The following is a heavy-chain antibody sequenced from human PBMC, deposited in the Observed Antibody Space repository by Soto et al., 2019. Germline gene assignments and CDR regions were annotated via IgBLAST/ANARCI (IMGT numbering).Heavy chain of an antibody. Sequence: ASVKVSCKASGYTFTGYYMHCVRQAPGQRLEWMGWINASSGNTNYSQKFQGRVTITRDTSASTAYMELSSLRSEDTAVYYCARDRGELSLYYFDYWGQGTLVTVSS. CDR3: ARDRGELSLYYFDY. D-gene: IGHD3-16*02. CDR2: INASSGNT. J-gene: IGHJ4*02. CDR1: GYTFTGYY. V-gene: IGHV1-3*01.